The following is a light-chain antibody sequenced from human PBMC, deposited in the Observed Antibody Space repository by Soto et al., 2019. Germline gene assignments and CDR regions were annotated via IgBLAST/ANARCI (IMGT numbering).Light chain of an antibody. CDR1: QSISSY. CDR2: ASS. J-gene: IGKJ1*01. CDR3: QQTYNAPRT. Sequence: DIQMTQSPSSLSASVGDRVTITCRASQSISSYLHWYQQKPGKAPKVLIYASSTLQRGVPSRFSGSGSGTDFTLATSSLQPEDFATYYCQQTYNAPRTCGQGTKVEIK. V-gene: IGKV1-39*01.